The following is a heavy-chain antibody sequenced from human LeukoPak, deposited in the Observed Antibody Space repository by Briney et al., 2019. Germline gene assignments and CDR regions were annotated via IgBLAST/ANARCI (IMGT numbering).Heavy chain of an antibody. CDR2: INPNSGGT. CDR3: ARDQSGPYYYDSSGYYAED. V-gene: IGHV1-2*02. J-gene: IGHJ4*02. D-gene: IGHD3-22*01. Sequence: RASVKVSCKASGYTFTGYYMHWVRQAPGQGLEWMGWINPNSGGTNYAQRFQGRVTTTRDTSISTAYMELSRLRSDDTAVYYCARDQSGPYYYDSSGYYAEDWGQGTLVTVSS. CDR1: GYTFTGYY.